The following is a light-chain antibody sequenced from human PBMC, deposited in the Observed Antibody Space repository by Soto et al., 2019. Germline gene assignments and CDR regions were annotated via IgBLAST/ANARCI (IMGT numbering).Light chain of an antibody. CDR2: YND. Sequence: QAVVTQPPSASGTPGQRVTISCSGSRSSIGSNSVYWYQQLPGTAPKLLISYNDQRPSGVPARFSGSKSGTSASLAISGLRSEDEADYYCSLYTSSSTYVFGTGTKLTVL. CDR3: SLYTSSSTYV. V-gene: IGLV1-47*02. CDR1: RSSIGSNS. J-gene: IGLJ1*01.